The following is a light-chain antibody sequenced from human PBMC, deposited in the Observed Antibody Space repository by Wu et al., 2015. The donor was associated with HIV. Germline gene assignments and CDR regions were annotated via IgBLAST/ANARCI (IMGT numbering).Light chain of an antibody. V-gene: IGKV1-39*01. CDR1: QTISTY. CDR2: SAS. CDR3: QQTYRSPT. J-gene: IGKJ1*01. Sequence: DIQMTQSPSSLSASVGDRVTITCRSSQTISTYLNWYQQKPGQAPKLLISSASNLQSGVPSRFSGSGSGTDFTLTISSLQAEDSATYYCQQTYRSPTFAQGTKV.